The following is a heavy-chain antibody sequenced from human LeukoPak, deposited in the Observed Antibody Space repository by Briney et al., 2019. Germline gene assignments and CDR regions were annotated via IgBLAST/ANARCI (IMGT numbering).Heavy chain of an antibody. J-gene: IGHJ4*02. D-gene: IGHD6-19*01. V-gene: IGHV1-2*02. Sequence: ASVKVCCKTSGYTFTGYYIHWVRQAPGQGLELMGSINPNSGDTNYAQKFQGRVTMTRDTSISTTYMELSRLRSDDTAVYYCARDPGVDSSGWDPNFDYWGQGTLVTVSS. CDR2: INPNSGDT. CDR3: ARDPGVDSSGWDPNFDY. CDR1: GYTFTGYY.